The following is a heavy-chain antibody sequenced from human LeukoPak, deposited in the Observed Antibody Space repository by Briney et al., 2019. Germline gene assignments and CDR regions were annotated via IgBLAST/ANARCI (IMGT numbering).Heavy chain of an antibody. CDR1: GGSISSYY. CDR3: AREGYSSSYEPKRAFDI. Sequence: SETLSLTCTVSGGSISSYYWSWLRQPPGKGLEWIGYIYYSGSTNYNPSLKSRVPISVDTSKNQFSLKLSSVTAADTAVYYCAREGYSSSYEPKRAFDIWGQGTMVTVSS. D-gene: IGHD6-13*01. J-gene: IGHJ3*02. V-gene: IGHV4-59*01. CDR2: IYYSGST.